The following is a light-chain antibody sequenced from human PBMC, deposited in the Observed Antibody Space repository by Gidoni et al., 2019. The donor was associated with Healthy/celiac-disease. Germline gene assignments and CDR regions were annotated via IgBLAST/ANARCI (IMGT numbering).Light chain of an antibody. CDR1: QSVSSSY. V-gene: IGKV3-20*01. Sequence: EIVLPQPPGTLSLSPRERATLSGRASQSVSSSYLAWYQQKPGQAPRLLIYGASSRATGIPDRFSGSGSGTDFTLTISRLEPEDFAVYYCQQYGSSPPYTFGQGTKLEIK. J-gene: IGKJ2*01. CDR3: QQYGSSPPYT. CDR2: GAS.